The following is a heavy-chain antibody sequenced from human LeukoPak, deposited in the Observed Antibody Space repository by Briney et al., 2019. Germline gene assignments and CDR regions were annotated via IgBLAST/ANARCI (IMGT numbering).Heavy chain of an antibody. Sequence: GASVKVSCKASGGTFSSYAISWVRQAPGQGLEWMGWISAYNGNTNYAQKLRGRVTMTTDTSTSTAYMELRSLRSDDTAVYYCARAYGSGPDIWGQGTMVTVSS. D-gene: IGHD3-10*01. CDR3: ARAYGSGPDI. CDR2: ISAYNGNT. V-gene: IGHV1-18*01. J-gene: IGHJ3*02. CDR1: GGTFSSYA.